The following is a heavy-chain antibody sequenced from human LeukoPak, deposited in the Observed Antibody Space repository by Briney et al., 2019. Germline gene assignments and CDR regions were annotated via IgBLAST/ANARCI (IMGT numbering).Heavy chain of an antibody. CDR1: GFTFSSYD. J-gene: IGHJ3*02. CDR3: ARALATDAFDI. Sequence: GGSLRLSCAASGFTFSSYDMHWVRQATGKGLEWVSAIGTAGDTYYPGSVRGRFTISRENAKNSLYLQMNSLRAGDTAVYYCARALATDAFDIWGQGTMVTVSS. CDR2: IGTAGDT. D-gene: IGHD1-26*01. V-gene: IGHV3-13*01.